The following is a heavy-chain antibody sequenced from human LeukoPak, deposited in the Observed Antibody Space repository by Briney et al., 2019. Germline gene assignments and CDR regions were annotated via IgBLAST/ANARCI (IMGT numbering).Heavy chain of an antibody. CDR1: GYSFANYW. CDR3: ARHGGRFDF. V-gene: IGHV5-51*01. Sequence: GESLKISCKGSGYSFANYWIGWVRQMPGKGLEWMGIIHPTDSDPRYSPSFQGQVTISADKSITTAYLQWSSLKASDTAVYYCARHGGRFDFWGQGTLITVSS. CDR2: IHPTDSDP. J-gene: IGHJ4*02.